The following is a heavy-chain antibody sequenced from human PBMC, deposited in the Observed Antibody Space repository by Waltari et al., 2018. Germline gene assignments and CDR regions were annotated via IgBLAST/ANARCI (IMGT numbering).Heavy chain of an antibody. CDR3: ARVWGRGYLDY. CDR1: VAPFNNYN. CDR2: ISGDGNTI. J-gene: IGHJ4*02. D-gene: IGHD3-16*01. V-gene: IGHV3-48*01. Sequence: VRLVESGGDLVQPRGSPRPPCATSVAPFNNYNMNWGRQAPGKGLEGISYISGDGNTIYYADSVKGRFTVSRDNARDSLYLHLNSLRADDTALYFCARVWGRGYLDYWGQGTLVTVSS.